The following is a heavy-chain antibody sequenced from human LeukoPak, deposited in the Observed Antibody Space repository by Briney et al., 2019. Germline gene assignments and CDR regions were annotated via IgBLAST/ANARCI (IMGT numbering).Heavy chain of an antibody. CDR2: IIPILGIA. CDR1: GGTFSSYA. Sequence: SVKVSCKASGGTFSSYAISWVRQAPGQGLGWMGRIIPILGIADYAQKFQGRVTFTADKSTSTAYMELSNLRSEDTAVYYCAIFLSTYYYDSSGYSIPVDYWGQGTLVTVSS. CDR3: AIFLSTYYYDSSGYSIPVDY. V-gene: IGHV1-69*04. D-gene: IGHD3-22*01. J-gene: IGHJ4*02.